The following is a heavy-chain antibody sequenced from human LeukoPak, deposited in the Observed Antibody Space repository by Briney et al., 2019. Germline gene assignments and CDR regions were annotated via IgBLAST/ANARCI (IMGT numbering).Heavy chain of an antibody. CDR3: AKREDYGDYYKY. J-gene: IGHJ4*02. V-gene: IGHV3-23*01. CDR1: GFAFSSYA. D-gene: IGHD4-17*01. CDR2: VSGNGGRT. Sequence: GGSLRLSCAGSGFAFSSYAIYWVRQAPGGGLQWLSGVSGNGGRTYYADSVKGRLTVSRDNSKNMVYLQMNSLKAEDTAVYFCAKREDYGDYYKYWGQGTLVTVSS.